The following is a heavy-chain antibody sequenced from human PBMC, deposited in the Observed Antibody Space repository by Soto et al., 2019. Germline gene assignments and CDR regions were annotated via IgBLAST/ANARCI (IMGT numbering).Heavy chain of an antibody. V-gene: IGHV1-2*02. D-gene: IGHD3-9*01. J-gene: IGHJ6*02. CDR2: IIPILCGT. Sequence: ALVKGSCKASGCTISSDTSNWGRQDPAQGLEWMGWIIPILCGTNYAQKFQDRVTITRDTPTSTAYMELSRLRSDDTAVYYCARVANILTGFYYYGMDVWGQGTTVTVSS. CDR1: GCTISSDT. CDR3: ARVANILTGFYYYGMDV.